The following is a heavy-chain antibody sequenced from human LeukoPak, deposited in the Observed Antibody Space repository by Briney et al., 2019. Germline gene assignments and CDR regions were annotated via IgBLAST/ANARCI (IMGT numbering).Heavy chain of an antibody. J-gene: IGHJ6*03. CDR1: GYTFTDCY. D-gene: IGHD4-11*01. Sequence: ASVKVSCKASGYTFTDCYMHWVRQAPGQGLEWMGWINPNSGGTKYAQKFQGRVTMTRDTSISTAYMELSRLRSDDTAVYYCARVYSNLGGYYYYMDVWGKGTTVTVSS. V-gene: IGHV1-2*02. CDR3: ARVYSNLGGYYYYMDV. CDR2: INPNSGGT.